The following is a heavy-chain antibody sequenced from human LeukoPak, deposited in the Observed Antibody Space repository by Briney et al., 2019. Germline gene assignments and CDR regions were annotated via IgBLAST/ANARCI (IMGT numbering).Heavy chain of an antibody. CDR3: ARRVYCTGGACRNWYFDL. D-gene: IGHD2-8*02. CDR1: GGSISSTTYY. Sequence: SETLSLTCNVSGGSISSTTYYWGWIRQPPGKGLEWIGSIYYDGRTYYNPSLQSRLTISVDTSKNQFSLRLSSVTAADTAVYYCARRVYCTGGACRNWYFDLWGRGALVTVSS. CDR2: IYYDGRT. J-gene: IGHJ2*01. V-gene: IGHV4-39*01.